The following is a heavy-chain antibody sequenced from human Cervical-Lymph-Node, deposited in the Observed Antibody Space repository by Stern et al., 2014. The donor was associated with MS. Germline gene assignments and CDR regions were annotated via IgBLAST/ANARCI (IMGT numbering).Heavy chain of an antibody. CDR2: IYPGDSDT. D-gene: IGHD3-22*01. Sequence: EVQLVESGAEVKKPGESLKISCKGSGYSFTSYWIGWVRQMPGKGLEWMGIIYPGDSDTRYSPSFQGQVTISADKSISTAYLQWSSLKASDTAMYYCARHGYYDSSGYLNFDYWGQGTLVTVSS. V-gene: IGHV5-51*01. CDR1: GYSFTSYW. CDR3: ARHGYYDSSGYLNFDY. J-gene: IGHJ4*02.